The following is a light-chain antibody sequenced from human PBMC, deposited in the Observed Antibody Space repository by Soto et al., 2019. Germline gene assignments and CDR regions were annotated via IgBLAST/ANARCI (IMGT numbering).Light chain of an antibody. Sequence: QSVLTQPPSASGSPGQSVTISCTGTSSDVGGYNYVSWYQQHPGKAPKLMIYEVSKRPSGVPDRFSGSKSGNTASLTVSGLQAEDEADYYCSSYAGSNNFGLFGGATQLTVL. CDR2: EVS. CDR1: SSDVGGYNY. J-gene: IGLJ3*02. CDR3: SSYAGSNNFGL. V-gene: IGLV2-8*01.